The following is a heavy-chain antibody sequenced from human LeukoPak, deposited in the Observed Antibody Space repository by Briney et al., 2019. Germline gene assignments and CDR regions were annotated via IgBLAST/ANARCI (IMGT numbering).Heavy chain of an antibody. V-gene: IGHV4-39*07. D-gene: IGHD3-3*01. CDR1: GGSISSSSYY. J-gene: IGHJ6*03. Sequence: SETLSLTCTVSGGSISSSSYYWGWIRQPPGKGLEWIGSIYYSGSTYYNPSLKSRVTISVDTSKNQFSLKLSSVTAADTAVYYCARGGYDFWSGPQTRLGYYYYYMDVWGKGTTVTVSS. CDR3: ARGGYDFWSGPQTRLGYYYYYMDV. CDR2: IYYSGST.